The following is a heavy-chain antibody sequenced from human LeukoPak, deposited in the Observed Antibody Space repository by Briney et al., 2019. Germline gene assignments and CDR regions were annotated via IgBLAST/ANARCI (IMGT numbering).Heavy chain of an antibody. CDR2: IYYSGST. D-gene: IGHD6-13*01. V-gene: IGHV4-39*07. J-gene: IGHJ4*02. Sequence: SETLSLTCTVSGGSISSSSYYWGWIRQPPGKGLEWIGSIYYSGSTYYNPSLKSRVTISVDTSKNQFSLKLSSVTAADTAVYYCARLYSKGIDYWGQGTLVTVSS. CDR3: ARLYSKGIDY. CDR1: GGSISSSSYY.